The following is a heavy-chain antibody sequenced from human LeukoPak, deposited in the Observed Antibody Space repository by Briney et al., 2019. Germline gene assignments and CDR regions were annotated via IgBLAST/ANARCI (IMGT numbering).Heavy chain of an antibody. CDR1: GGSLSREY. D-gene: IGHD6-13*01. J-gene: IGHJ3*02. V-gene: IGHV4-59*12. CDR2: IYYSGST. Sequence: SETLSLTCTVSGGSLSREYWSWVRQPPGEGGEGGGYIYYSGSTNYNPSLKRGVTISVATSKNHSSLTLSSLTAADTAVYYCARDVGRVAAAGTRAAFDIWGQGTMVTVSS. CDR3: ARDVGRVAAAGTRAAFDI.